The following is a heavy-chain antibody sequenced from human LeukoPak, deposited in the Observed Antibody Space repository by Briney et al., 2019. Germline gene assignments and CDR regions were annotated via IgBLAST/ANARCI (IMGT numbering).Heavy chain of an antibody. J-gene: IGHJ4*02. D-gene: IGHD1-26*01. CDR3: ARGGIEWELLRYFDY. CDR2: IKQDGSEK. V-gene: IGHV3-7*01. Sequence: GGSLRLSCAASGFAFSSYWMSWVRQAPGKGLEWVANIKQDGSEKYYVDSVKGRFTISRDNAKNSLYLQMNSLRAEDTAVYYCARGGIEWELLRYFDYWGQGTLVTVSS. CDR1: GFAFSSYW.